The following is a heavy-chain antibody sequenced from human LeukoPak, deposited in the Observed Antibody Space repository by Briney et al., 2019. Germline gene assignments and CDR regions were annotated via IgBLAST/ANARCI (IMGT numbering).Heavy chain of an antibody. V-gene: IGHV3-13*04. D-gene: IGHD3-10*01. CDR1: GFTFSSYD. CDR2: IATAGDT. J-gene: IGHJ4*02. CDR3: ARLDGSGSYDY. Sequence: GGSLRLSCAASGFTFSSYDMHCVRHATGKGLEWVSAIATAGDTYSPGSPKGRYTISRENAKNSLYLQMDRLRAGETAVYYCARLDGSGSYDYWGQGTLVTVSS.